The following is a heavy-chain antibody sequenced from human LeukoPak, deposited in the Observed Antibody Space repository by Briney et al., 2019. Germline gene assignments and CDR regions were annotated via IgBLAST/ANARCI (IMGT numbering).Heavy chain of an antibody. CDR2: IKQDGSEK. V-gene: IGHV3-7*01. CDR1: GFTFSRYW. J-gene: IGHJ6*03. CDR3: ARGREVRGYYYMDV. D-gene: IGHD2-2*01. Sequence: PGGSLRLSCAASGFTFSRYWMSWVRQAPGKGLEWVANIKQDGSEKYYVDSVKGRFTISRDNAKNSLYLQMNSLRAEDTAVYYCARGREVRGYYYMDVWGKGTTVTVSS.